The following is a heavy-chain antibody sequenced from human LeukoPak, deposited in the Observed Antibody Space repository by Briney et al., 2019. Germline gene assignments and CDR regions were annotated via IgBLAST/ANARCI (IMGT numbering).Heavy chain of an antibody. J-gene: IGHJ6*02. V-gene: IGHV4-39*01. CDR3: ARHVGQNYYYYYYGLDV. CDR1: GGSISSSSYR. CDR2: IYYSGST. Sequence: SETLSLTCTVSGGSISSSSYRWGWIRQPPGKGLEWIGSIYYSGSTSYNPSLKSRVTISVDTSKNQFSLKLSSVTAADTAVYYCARHVGQNYYYYYYGLDVWGQGTTVTVSS. D-gene: IGHD1-26*01.